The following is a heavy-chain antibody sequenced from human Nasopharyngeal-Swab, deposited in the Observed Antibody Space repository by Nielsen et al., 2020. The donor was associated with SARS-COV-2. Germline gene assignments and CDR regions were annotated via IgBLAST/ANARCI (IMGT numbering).Heavy chain of an antibody. CDR1: GGSVSSGSYY. J-gene: IGHJ6*02. V-gene: IGHV4-61*01. CDR3: AREPSVVGGDYVYYYYGMDV. D-gene: IGHD4-17*01. CDR2: IYYSGST. Sequence: SETLSLTCTVSGGSVSSGSYYWSWIRQPPGKGLEWIGYIYYSGSTNYNPSLKSRVTISVDTSKNQFSLKLSSVTAADTAVYYCAREPSVVGGDYVYYYYGMDVWGQGTTVTVSS.